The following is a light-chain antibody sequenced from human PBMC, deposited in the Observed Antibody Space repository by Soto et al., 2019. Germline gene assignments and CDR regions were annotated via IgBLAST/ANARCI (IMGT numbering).Light chain of an antibody. Sequence: EIVLTQSPGTLSLSPGERATLSCRASQSVSSSYLAWYQQKPGQAPRLLIYGASSRATGIPDRFSGSGSGTDFTLTISRLELEDCAVYYCQQYGSSPPYTFGQGTKLEIK. CDR2: GAS. V-gene: IGKV3-20*01. J-gene: IGKJ2*01. CDR1: QSVSSSY. CDR3: QQYGSSPPYT.